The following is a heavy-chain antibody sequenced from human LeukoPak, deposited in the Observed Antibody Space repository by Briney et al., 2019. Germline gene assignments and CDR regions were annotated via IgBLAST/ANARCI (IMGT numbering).Heavy chain of an antibody. D-gene: IGHD3-22*01. CDR1: GFTFNSYW. J-gene: IGHJ1*01. CDR2: IKSDGSA. V-gene: IGHV3-74*01. Sequence: GGSLRLSCAASGFTFNSYWMHWVRQAPGKGLVWVSRIKSDGSARYADYVKGRFTISRDNAKNTVSLQMNSLRAEDTGVYYCARAPSEIGGYYPEYFRHWGQGTLVTVSP. CDR3: ARAPSEIGGYYPEYFRH.